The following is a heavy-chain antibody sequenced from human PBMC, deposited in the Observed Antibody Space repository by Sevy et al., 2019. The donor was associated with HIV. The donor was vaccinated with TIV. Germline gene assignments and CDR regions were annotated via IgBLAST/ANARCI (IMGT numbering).Heavy chain of an antibody. CDR1: GYSFTSYW. J-gene: IGHJ6*02. D-gene: IGHD2-2*01. Sequence: GESLKISCKGSGYSFTSYWIGWVRQMPGKGLEWMGIIYPGDSDTRYSPSFQGQVTISADKSIGTAYLQWSSLKASDTAMYYCARLLGYCSSTSCPPRYYYGMDVWGQGTTVTVSS. V-gene: IGHV5-51*01. CDR2: IYPGDSDT. CDR3: ARLLGYCSSTSCPPRYYYGMDV.